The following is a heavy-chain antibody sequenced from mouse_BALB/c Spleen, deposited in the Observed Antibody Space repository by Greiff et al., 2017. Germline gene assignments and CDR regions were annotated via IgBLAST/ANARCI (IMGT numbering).Heavy chain of an antibody. CDR3: AKHGNTPYNYAMDY. Sequence: QVQLKQSGPGLVAPSQSLSITCTVSGFSLTSYGVHWVRQPPGKGLEWLGVIWAGGSTNYNSALMSRLSISKDNSKSQVFLKLNSLQTDDTATYYCAKHGNTPYNYAMDYWGQGTSVTVSS. CDR2: IWAGGST. D-gene: IGHD2-1*01. J-gene: IGHJ4*01. V-gene: IGHV2-9*02. CDR1: GFSLTSYG.